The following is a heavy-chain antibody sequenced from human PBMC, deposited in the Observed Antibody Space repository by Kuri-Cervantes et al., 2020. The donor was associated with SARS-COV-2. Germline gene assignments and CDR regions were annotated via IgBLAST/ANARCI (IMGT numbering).Heavy chain of an antibody. V-gene: IGHV1-69*05. CDR3: ARGVGSSWYVDDAFDI. CDR2: INPIFGTA. D-gene: IGHD6-13*01. Sequence: SVKVSCKASGYTFTGYYMHWVRQAPGQGLEWMGWINPIFGTANYAQKFQGRVTITTDESTSTAYMELSSLRSEDTAVYYCARGVGSSWYVDDAFDIWGQGTMVTVSS. J-gene: IGHJ3*02. CDR1: GYTFTGYY.